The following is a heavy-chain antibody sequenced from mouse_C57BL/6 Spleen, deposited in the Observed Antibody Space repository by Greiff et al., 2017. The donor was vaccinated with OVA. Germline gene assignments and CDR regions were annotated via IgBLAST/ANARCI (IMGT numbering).Heavy chain of an antibody. CDR2: IDPSDSYT. Sequence: QVQLQQPGAELVMPGASVKLSCKASGYTFASYWMHWVKQRPGQGLEWIGEIDPSDSYTNYNQKFKGKSTLTVDKSSSTAYMQLSSLTSEDSAAYYCARKEGVEGYFDVWGTGTTVTVSS. J-gene: IGHJ1*03. CDR1: GYTFASYW. CDR3: ARKEGVEGYFDV. D-gene: IGHD1-3*01. V-gene: IGHV1-69*01.